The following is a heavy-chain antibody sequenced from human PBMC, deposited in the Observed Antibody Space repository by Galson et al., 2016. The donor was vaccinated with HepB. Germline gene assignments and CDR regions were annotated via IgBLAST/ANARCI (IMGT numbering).Heavy chain of an antibody. D-gene: IGHD1-20*01. V-gene: IGHV3-23*01. Sequence: SLRLSCAVSGFNISGYAMHWVRQAPGKGLEWVSGISAGGSGTFYAGSARGRFTISRDNSRNTVFLQMNSLRAEDTAVYHCAKDNWPELDCGGQGTLVSVSS. J-gene: IGHJ4*02. CDR3: AKDNWPELDC. CDR1: GFNISGYA. CDR2: ISAGGSGT.